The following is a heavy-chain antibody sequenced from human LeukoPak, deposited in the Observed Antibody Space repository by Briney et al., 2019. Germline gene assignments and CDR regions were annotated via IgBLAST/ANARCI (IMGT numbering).Heavy chain of an antibody. Sequence: GASVKVSCKAPGYTFTSYYMHWVRQAPGQGLEWMGIINPSGGSTSYAQKFQGRVTMTRDTTTSTIYMELSSLRSDDTAVYYCARDWLVDYWGQGTLVTVSS. D-gene: IGHD5-12*01. CDR2: INPSGGST. V-gene: IGHV1-46*01. J-gene: IGHJ4*02. CDR3: ARDWLVDY. CDR1: GYTFTSYY.